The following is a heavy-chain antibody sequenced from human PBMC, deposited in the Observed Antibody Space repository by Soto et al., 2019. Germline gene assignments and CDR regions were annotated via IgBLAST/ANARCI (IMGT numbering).Heavy chain of an antibody. D-gene: IGHD3-16*01. V-gene: IGHV4-59*01. CDR1: GGSISSYY. CDR2: IYYSGST. CDR3: ARSELGDSFDY. Sequence: SLTCTVSGGSISSYYWSWIRQPPGKGLEWIGYIYYSGSTNYNPSLKSRVTISVDTSKNQFSLKLSSVTAADTAVYYCARSELGDSFDYWGQGTLVTVSS. J-gene: IGHJ4*02.